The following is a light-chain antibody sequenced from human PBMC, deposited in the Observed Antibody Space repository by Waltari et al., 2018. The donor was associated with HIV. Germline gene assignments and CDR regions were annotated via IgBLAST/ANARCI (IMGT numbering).Light chain of an antibody. Sequence: SSELIQPPSVSVSPGQTARITFSGAALANQHVYWYQQKTGQAPVVVIYKDTGRPSGIPERFSGSSSGTIVTLSISGVQAEDEADYYCQSSDGSGTWVFGGGTKLTVL. J-gene: IGLJ3*02. CDR3: QSSDGSGTWV. V-gene: IGLV3-25*03. CDR2: KDT. CDR1: ALANQH.